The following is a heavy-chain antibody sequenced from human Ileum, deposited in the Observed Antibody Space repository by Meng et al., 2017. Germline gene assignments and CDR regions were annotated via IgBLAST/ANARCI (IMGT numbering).Heavy chain of an antibody. Sequence: EVQLVESGGGLVQPGGSLRLSCAASGFTFSTYWMHWVRQAPGKGLVWISRISSDGSSTSCADSVKGRFTISRDNAKNTLYLQMNSLRAEDTAEYYCARGADGYGNFDYWGQGTLVTVSS. CDR3: ARGADGYGNFDY. CDR1: GFTFSTYW. CDR2: ISSDGSST. D-gene: IGHD5-24*01. J-gene: IGHJ4*02. V-gene: IGHV3-74*01.